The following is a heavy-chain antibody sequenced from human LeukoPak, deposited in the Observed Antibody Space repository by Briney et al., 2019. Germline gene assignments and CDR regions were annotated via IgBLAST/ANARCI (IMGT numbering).Heavy chain of an antibody. CDR2: ISSSSSYI. CDR3: ARVVPSAGRGNMEMDH. Sequence: GGSLRLSCAASGFTFSSYSRNWVRQAPGKGLEWVTSISSSSSYIYYADSVKGRFTISRDNAKNSLYLQMNSLTAEDTAVYYCARVVPSAGRGNMEMDHWGQGTLVTVSS. J-gene: IGHJ4*02. D-gene: IGHD2-2*01. V-gene: IGHV3-21*01. CDR1: GFTFSSYS.